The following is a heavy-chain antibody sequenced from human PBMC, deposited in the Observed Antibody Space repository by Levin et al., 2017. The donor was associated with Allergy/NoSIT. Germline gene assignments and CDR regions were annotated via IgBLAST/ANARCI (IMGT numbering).Heavy chain of an antibody. Sequence: ASVKVSCKTSGYIFTGYYMFWVRQAPGQGPEWMGWINSNSGDTNYAPKFQGRVTMTRDTSISTAYMDLTSLTSDDTATYYCVRDRFDSGWPRRRFQHWGKGTLVTVSS. J-gene: IGHJ1*01. CDR1: GYIFTGYY. CDR3: VRDRFDSGWPRRRFQH. D-gene: IGHD6-25*01. V-gene: IGHV1-2*02. CDR2: INSNSGDT.